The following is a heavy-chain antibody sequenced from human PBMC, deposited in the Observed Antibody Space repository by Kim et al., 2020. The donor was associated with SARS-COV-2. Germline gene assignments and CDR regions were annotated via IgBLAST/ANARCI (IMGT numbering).Heavy chain of an antibody. CDR3: TTGPRYDSGGYFDN. V-gene: IGHV3-15*01. D-gene: IGHD3-22*01. J-gene: IGHJ4*02. Sequence: AEPVKGRFTMSRDDSKYTLSLQMNSLKTEDTAVYYCTTGPRYDSGGYFDNWGQGTLVTVSS.